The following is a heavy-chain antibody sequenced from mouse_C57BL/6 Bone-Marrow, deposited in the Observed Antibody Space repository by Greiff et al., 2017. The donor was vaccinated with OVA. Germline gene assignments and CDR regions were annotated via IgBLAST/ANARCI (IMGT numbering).Heavy chain of an antibody. J-gene: IGHJ1*03. CDR2: ISNGGGST. D-gene: IGHD4-1*01. CDR1: GFTFSDYY. Sequence: EVQWVESGGGLVQPGGSLKLSCAASGFTFSDYYMYWVRQTPEKRLEWVAYISNGGGSTYYPDTVKGRFTISRDNAKNTLYLQMSRLKSEDTAMYYCASLWDVGWYFDVWGTGTTVTVSS. CDR3: ASLWDVGWYFDV. V-gene: IGHV5-12*01.